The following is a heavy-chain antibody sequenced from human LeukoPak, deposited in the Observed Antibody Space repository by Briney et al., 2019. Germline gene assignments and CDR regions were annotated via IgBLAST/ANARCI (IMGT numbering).Heavy chain of an antibody. D-gene: IGHD2-15*01. V-gene: IGHV4-59*01. J-gene: IGHJ4*02. Sequence: KPSETLSLTCTVSGGSISNYYWSWIRQSPGKGVEWTGNVYYSGSTNYNPSLKSRVTISVDTSKNQFSLRLNSVTAADTAVYYCVREGGFYFDYWGQGTLVTVSS. CDR1: GGSISNYY. CDR3: VREGGFYFDY. CDR2: VYYSGST.